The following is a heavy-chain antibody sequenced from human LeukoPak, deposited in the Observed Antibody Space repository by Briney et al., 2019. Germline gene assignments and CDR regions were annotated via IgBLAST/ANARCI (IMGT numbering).Heavy chain of an antibody. D-gene: IGHD3-3*01. CDR3: ARKLGYDFWSGYSYFDY. J-gene: IGHJ4*02. CDR1: GFTFSSYS. Sequence: GGSLRLSCAPSGFTFSSYSMNWVRQAPGKGLEWVSYISSSSSTIYYADSVKGRFTISRDNAKNSLYLQMNSLRDEDTAVYYCARKLGYDFWSGYSYFDYWGQGTLVTVSS. CDR2: ISSSSSTI. V-gene: IGHV3-48*02.